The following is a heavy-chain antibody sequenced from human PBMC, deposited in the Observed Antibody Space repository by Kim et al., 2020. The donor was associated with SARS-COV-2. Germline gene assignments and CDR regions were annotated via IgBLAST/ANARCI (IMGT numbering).Heavy chain of an antibody. J-gene: IGHJ3*02. V-gene: IGHV6-1*01. CDR3: ARDTPGQKGFDI. Sequence: AYALSVRSRITINPDTSKNQFSLQLNSVTPEDTAVYYCARDTPGQKGFDIWGQGTMVTVSS.